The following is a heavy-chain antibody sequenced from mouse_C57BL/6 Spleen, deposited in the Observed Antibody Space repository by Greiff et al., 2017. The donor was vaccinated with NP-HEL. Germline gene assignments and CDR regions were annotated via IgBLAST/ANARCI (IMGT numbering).Heavy chain of an antibody. D-gene: IGHD2-5*01. J-gene: IGHJ4*01. Sequence: EVQLVESGGGLVQPKGSLKLSCAASGFTFNTYAMHWVRQAPGQGLEWVARIRSKSSNYATYYADSVKDRFTISRDDSQSMLYLQMNNLKTEDTAMYYCVRGGYSNYFSYAMDYWGQGTSVTVSS. CDR3: VRGGYSNYFSYAMDY. V-gene: IGHV10-3*01. CDR1: GFTFNTYA. CDR2: IRSKSSNYAT.